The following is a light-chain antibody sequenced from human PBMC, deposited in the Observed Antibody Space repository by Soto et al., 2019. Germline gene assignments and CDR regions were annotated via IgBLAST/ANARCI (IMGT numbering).Light chain of an antibody. Sequence: EIVLTQSPATLSLSPGERATLSCRASQSVGTFLAWYQHKPGQAPRLLIYDASNRATGVPARFSGSGSGTDFTLTISSLEPEEFAVYYCEQRSNWPPALTFGGVTKV. CDR2: DAS. CDR3: EQRSNWPPALT. CDR1: QSVGTF. J-gene: IGKJ4*01. V-gene: IGKV3-11*01.